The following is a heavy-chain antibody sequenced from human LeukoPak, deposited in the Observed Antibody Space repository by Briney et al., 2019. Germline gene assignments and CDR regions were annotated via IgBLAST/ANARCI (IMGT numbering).Heavy chain of an antibody. V-gene: IGHV4-34*01. J-gene: IGHJ6*04. D-gene: IGHD6-13*01. Sequence: SETLSLTCAVYGGSFSGYYWSWIRQPPGKGLEWIGEINHSGGTNYNPSLKSRVTISVDTSKNQFSLKLSSVTAADTAVYYCARGGKQQLVRYYYGMDVWGKGTTVTVSS. CDR3: ARGGKQQLVRYYYGMDV. CDR2: INHSGGT. CDR1: GGSFSGYY.